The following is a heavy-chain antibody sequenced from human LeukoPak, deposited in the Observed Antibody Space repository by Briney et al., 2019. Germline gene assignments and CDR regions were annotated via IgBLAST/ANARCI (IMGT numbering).Heavy chain of an antibody. D-gene: IGHD6-13*01. V-gene: IGHV1-69*01. Sequence: SVKVSCKASGGTFSSYAISWVRQAPGQGLEWMGGIIPIFGTANYAQKFQGRVTITADESTSTAYMELSSLRSEDTAVYYYARHRTYSSSWFYYYYGMDVWGQGTTVTVSS. CDR3: ARHRTYSSSWFYYYYGMDV. J-gene: IGHJ6*02. CDR1: GGTFSSYA. CDR2: IIPIFGTA.